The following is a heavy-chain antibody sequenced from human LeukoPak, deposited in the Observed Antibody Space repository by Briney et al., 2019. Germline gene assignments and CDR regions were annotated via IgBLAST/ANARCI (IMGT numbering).Heavy chain of an antibody. J-gene: IGHJ4*02. D-gene: IGHD3-9*01. V-gene: IGHV3-7*03. CDR1: GFTFSSYW. CDR2: IRQDGSEK. Sequence: GGSLRLSCAASGFTFSSYWMSWVRQAPGKGLEWVANIRQDGSEKYYVDSVKGRFTISRDNAKNSLYLQMNSLRAEDTAVYYCARGPPLRYFDWLLSYWGQGTLVTVSS. CDR3: ARGPPLRYFDWLLSY.